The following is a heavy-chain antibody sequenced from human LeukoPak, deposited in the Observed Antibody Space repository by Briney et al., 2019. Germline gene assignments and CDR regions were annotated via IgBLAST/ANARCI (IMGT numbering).Heavy chain of an antibody. J-gene: IGHJ4*02. D-gene: IGHD1-26*01. Sequence: PGGSLRLSCAASGFTLSSYTMNWVRQAPGKGLEWVSSISSTSSYIYYADSVKGRFTISRGSAKNSLYLQMNSLRAEDTAVYYCATGGTYFDCWGQGTLVTVSS. V-gene: IGHV3-21*01. CDR3: ATGGTYFDC. CDR2: ISSTSSYI. CDR1: GFTLSSYT.